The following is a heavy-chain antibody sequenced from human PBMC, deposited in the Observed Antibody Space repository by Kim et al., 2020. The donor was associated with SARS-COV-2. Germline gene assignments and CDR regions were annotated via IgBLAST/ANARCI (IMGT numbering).Heavy chain of an antibody. J-gene: IGHJ5*02. CDR3: AGGIVVVVAATPHAHWFDP. V-gene: IGHV4-34*01. D-gene: IGHD2-15*01. CDR2: INHSGST. Sequence: SETLSLTCAVYGGSFSGYYWSWIRQPPGKGLEWIGEINHSGSTNYNPSLKSRVTISVDTSKNQFSLKLSSVTAADTAVYYCAGGIVVVVAATPHAHWFDPRAREPWSPSPQ. CDR1: GGSFSGYY.